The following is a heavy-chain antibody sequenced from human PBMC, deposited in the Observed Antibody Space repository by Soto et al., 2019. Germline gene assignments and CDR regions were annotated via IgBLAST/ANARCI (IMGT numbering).Heavy chain of an antibody. CDR3: ARKYRSDWTFDY. CDR2: IFYSGST. V-gene: IGHV4-59*01. J-gene: IGHJ4*02. CDR1: GGSISSYY. D-gene: IGHD6-19*01. Sequence: SETLSLTCTVSGGSISSYYWSWIRQPPGKGLEWIGYIFYSGSTNYNPSLKSRVTISVDTSKNQFSLNLSSVTAADTAVYYCARKYRSDWTFDYWGQGTLVTVSS.